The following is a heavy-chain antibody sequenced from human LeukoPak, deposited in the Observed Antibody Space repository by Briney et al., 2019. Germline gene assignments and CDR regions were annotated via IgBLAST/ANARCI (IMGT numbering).Heavy chain of an antibody. V-gene: IGHV4-4*07. CDR3: ARDALSDYGDYVGYFDY. D-gene: IGHD4-17*01. CDR2: IYTSGST. J-gene: IGHJ4*02. Sequence: SETLSLTCTVSGGSISSYYRSWIRQPAGKGLEWIGRIYTSGSTNYNPSLKSRVTMSVDTSKNQFSLKVSSVTAADTAVYYCARDALSDYGDYVGYFDYWGQGTLVTVSS. CDR1: GGSISSYY.